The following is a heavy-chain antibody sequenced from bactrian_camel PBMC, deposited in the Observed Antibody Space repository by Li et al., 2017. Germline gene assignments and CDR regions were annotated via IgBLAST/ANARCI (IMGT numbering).Heavy chain of an antibody. CDR2: ISKSGAVP. J-gene: IGHJ4*01. CDR1: GFTFANTD. V-gene: IGHV3S40*01. D-gene: IGHD1*01. Sequence: DVQLVESGGGLVQPGESLRLSCVASGFTFANTDMTWARQGPGKGLEWVASISKSGAVPSVSPSVKGRYTISRDNTKNTVYLQLNDLQIADTGMYFCGMGFGAVPFPAQRGQGTQVTVS. CDR3: GMGFGAVPFPAQ.